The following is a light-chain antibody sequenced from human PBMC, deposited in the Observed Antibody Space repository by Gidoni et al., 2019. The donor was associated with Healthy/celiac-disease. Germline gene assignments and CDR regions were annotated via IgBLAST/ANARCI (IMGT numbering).Light chain of an antibody. Sequence: EIVFTQSPATLSLSPGDRATLPCRASQSVSSYLAWYQQKPRHAPRPLIYDASNRATGIPARFRGSCSGTDCTLTISSLEPDDFAVHYCQQRITFGQGTRLEIK. J-gene: IGKJ5*01. CDR1: QSVSSY. V-gene: IGKV3-11*01. CDR3: QQRIT. CDR2: DAS.